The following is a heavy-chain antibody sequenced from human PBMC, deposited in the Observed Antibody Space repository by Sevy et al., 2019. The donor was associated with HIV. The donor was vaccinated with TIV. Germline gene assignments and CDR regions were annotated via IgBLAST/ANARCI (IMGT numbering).Heavy chain of an antibody. CDR1: GFIFSSYW. D-gene: IGHD2-21*01. CDR3: ATLWPADY. J-gene: IGHJ4*02. CDR2: IKQDGSEK. Sequence: GESLKISCAASGFIFSSYWMSWVRQAPGKGLEWVANIKQDGSEKYYVDSVKGRFTISRDNAKNSLYLQMNSLRAEDTAVYYCATLWPADYWGQGTLVTVSS. V-gene: IGHV3-7*01.